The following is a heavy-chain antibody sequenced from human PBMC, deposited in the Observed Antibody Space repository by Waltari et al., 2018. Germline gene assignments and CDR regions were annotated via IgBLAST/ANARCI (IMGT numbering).Heavy chain of an antibody. Sequence: QVQLQQWGAGLLKPSETLSLTCAVYGGSFSGYYWSWIRQPPGKGLEWIGEINHSGSTNYNPSLKSRVTISVDTSKNQFSLKLSSVTAADTAVYYCARGRAYCGGDCYSRYYYYMDVWGKGTTVTVSS. J-gene: IGHJ6*03. V-gene: IGHV4-34*01. CDR2: INHSGST. D-gene: IGHD2-21*01. CDR3: ARGRAYCGGDCYSRYYYYMDV. CDR1: GGSFSGYY.